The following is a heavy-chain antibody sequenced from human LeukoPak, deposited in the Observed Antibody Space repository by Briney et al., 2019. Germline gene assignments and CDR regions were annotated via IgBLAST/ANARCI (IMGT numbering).Heavy chain of an antibody. D-gene: IGHD6-13*01. CDR2: ISSSGSTI. CDR3: ARWQQLVFLHNWFDP. Sequence: GGSLRLSCAASGFTFSDYYMSWIRQAPGKGLEWVSYISSSGSTIYYADSVKGRFTISRANAKNPPYLQMNSLRAEHTAVYSFARWQQLVFLHNWFDPWGQGTLVTVSS. CDR1: GFTFSDYY. V-gene: IGHV3-11*04. J-gene: IGHJ5*02.